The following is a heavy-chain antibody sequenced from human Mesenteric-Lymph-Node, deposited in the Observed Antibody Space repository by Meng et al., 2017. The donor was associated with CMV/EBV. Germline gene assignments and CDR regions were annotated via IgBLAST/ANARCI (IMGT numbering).Heavy chain of an antibody. CDR1: GFTFSSYA. CDR3: ARGYSYGRIAGPGF. CDR2: ISYDGSNK. J-gene: IGHJ4*02. Sequence: GGSLRLSCAASGFTFSSYAMHWVRQAPGKGLEWVAVISYDGSNKYYADSVKGRFTISRDNSKNTLYLQMNSLRAEDTAVYYCARGYSYGRIAGPGFWGQGTLVTVSS. V-gene: IGHV3-30*04. D-gene: IGHD5-18*01.